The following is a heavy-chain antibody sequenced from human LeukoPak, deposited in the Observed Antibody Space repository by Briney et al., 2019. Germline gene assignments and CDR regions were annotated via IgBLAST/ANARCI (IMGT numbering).Heavy chain of an antibody. J-gene: IGHJ4*02. V-gene: IGHV3-30*02. D-gene: IGHD2-2*01. CDR2: IRYDGSNK. CDR1: GFTFSSYG. CDR3: AKEDPYCSSTSCYPGY. Sequence: PGGSLRLSCAASGFTFSSYGMHWVRQAPGKGLEWVAFIRYDGSNKYYADSVKGRFTISRDNSKNTLYLQMNSLRAEDTAVYYCAKEDPYCSSTSCYPGYWGQGTLVTVSS.